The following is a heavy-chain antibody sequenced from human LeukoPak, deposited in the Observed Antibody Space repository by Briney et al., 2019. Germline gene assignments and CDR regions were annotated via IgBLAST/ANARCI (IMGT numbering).Heavy chain of an antibody. V-gene: IGHV3-30-3*01. D-gene: IGHD3-3*01. CDR1: GFTFSSYA. CDR3: ARDGLRTGHYDFWSGYYTPFDY. J-gene: IGHJ4*02. Sequence: GGSLRLSCAASGFTFSSYAMHWVRQAPGKGLEWVAVISYDGSNKYYADSVRGRFTISRDNSKNTLYLQMNSLRAEDTAVYYCARDGLRTGHYDFWSGYYTPFDYWGQGTLVTVSS. CDR2: ISYDGSNK.